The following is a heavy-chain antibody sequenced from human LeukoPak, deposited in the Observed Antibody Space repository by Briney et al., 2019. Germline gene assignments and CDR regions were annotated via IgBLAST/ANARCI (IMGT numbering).Heavy chain of an antibody. CDR2: IYPGDSDT. CDR1: GYSFTSYW. D-gene: IGHD3-22*01. V-gene: IGHV5-51*01. Sequence: GESLKISCKGSGYSFTSYWIGWVRQMPGKGLEWMGIIYPGDSDTRYSPSFQGQVTISADKSISTAYLQWSSLKASDTAMYYRARHQYYYDSSGLNWFDPWGQGTLVTVSS. J-gene: IGHJ5*02. CDR3: ARHQYYYDSSGLNWFDP.